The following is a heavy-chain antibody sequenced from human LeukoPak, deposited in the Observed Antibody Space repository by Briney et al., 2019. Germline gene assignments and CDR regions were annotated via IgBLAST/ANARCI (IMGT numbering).Heavy chain of an antibody. J-gene: IGHJ6*02. CDR2: INHSGST. CDR1: GGSFSGYY. CDR3: ARLGTSSWPSSLGRYYYGMDV. Sequence: PSETLSLTCAVYGGSFSGYYWSWIRQPPGKGLEWIGEINHSGSTNYNPSLKSRVTISVDTSKNQFSLKLSSVTAADTAVYYCARLGTSSWPSSLGRYYYGMDVWGQGTTVTVSS. V-gene: IGHV4-34*01. D-gene: IGHD6-13*01.